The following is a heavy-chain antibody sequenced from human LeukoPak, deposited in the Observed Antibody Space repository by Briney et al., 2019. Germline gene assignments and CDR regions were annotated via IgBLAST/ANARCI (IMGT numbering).Heavy chain of an antibody. D-gene: IGHD6-13*01. CDR1: GFTFSSYA. J-gene: IGHJ4*02. CDR3: AKDPHYSSSWYFDY. CDR2: ISGSGGST. Sequence: GGSLRLSCAASGFTFSSYAMSWVRQAPGKGLEWDSAISGSGGSTYYADSVKGRFTISRDNSKNTLYLQMNSLRAEDTAVYYCAKDPHYSSSWYFDYWGQGTLVTVSS. V-gene: IGHV3-23*01.